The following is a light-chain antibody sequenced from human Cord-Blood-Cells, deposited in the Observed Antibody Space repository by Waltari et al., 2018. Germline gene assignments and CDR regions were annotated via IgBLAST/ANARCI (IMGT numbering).Light chain of an antibody. V-gene: IGLV3-21*04. CDR2: YDI. CDR1: NIGRKS. CDR3: QVWDSSSDHWV. J-gene: IGLJ3*02. Sequence: SYVLTQPPSVSVAPGKTARITCGGNNIGRKSVHWYQQKPGQAPVLVIYYDIDRPSGIPERFSGSNSGNTATLTISRVEAGDEADYYCQVWDSSSDHWVFGGGTKLTVL.